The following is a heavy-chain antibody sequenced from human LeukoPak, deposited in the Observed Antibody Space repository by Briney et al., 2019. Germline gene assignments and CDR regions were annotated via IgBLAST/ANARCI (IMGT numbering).Heavy chain of an antibody. Sequence: GASVKVSCKASGYTFTSYYIHLVRQAPGQGFEWMAIINPSDGSTTNSQKFQGRVTMTRDTSTSTVYMELSGLRSEDTALYYCARIRDGYNDAHDIWGQGTMVTVSS. CDR3: ARIRDGYNDAHDI. D-gene: IGHD5-24*01. J-gene: IGHJ3*02. CDR1: GYTFTSYY. CDR2: INPSDGST. V-gene: IGHV1-46*01.